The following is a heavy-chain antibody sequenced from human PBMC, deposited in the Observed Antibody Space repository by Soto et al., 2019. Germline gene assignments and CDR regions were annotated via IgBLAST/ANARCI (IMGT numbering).Heavy chain of an antibody. CDR2: MKQDGSEK. J-gene: IGHJ4*02. CDR3: ARDPVDIVATYFDY. CDR1: GCTFRSYW. V-gene: IGHV3-7*01. D-gene: IGHD5-12*01. Sequence: GGSLRLSCVVSGCTFRSYWMSWVRQAPGKGLEWVANMKQDGSEKYYVDSVKGRFTISRDNAKNSLYLQMNSLRAEDTAVYYCARDPVDIVATYFDYWGQGTLVTVSS.